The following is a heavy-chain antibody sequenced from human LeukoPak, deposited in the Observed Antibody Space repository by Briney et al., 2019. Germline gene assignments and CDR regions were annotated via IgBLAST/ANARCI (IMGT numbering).Heavy chain of an antibody. CDR3: ARETTVTTYYFDY. CDR1: GGSISSGDYC. CDR2: IYYSGST. J-gene: IGHJ4*02. D-gene: IGHD4-17*01. V-gene: IGHV4-30-4*01. Sequence: SETLSLTCTVSGGSISSGDYCWSWLRQPPGKGLEWIGYIYYSGSTYYNPSLKSRVTISVDTSKNQFSLKLSSVTAADTAVYYCARETTVTTYYFDYWGQGTLVTVSS.